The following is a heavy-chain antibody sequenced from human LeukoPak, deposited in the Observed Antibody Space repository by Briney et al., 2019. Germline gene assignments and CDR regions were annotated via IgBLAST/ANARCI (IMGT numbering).Heavy chain of an antibody. CDR2: INHSGST. D-gene: IGHD3-16*02. CDR1: GGSFSGYY. V-gene: IGHV4-34*01. Sequence: PSETLSLTCAVYGGSFSGYYWSWIRQPPGKGLEWIGEINHSGSTNYNPSLKSRVTISVDTSKNQFSLKLSSVTAADTAVYYCARVALYDYVWGSFRPFDYWGQGTLVTVSS. J-gene: IGHJ4*02. CDR3: ARVALYDYVWGSFRPFDY.